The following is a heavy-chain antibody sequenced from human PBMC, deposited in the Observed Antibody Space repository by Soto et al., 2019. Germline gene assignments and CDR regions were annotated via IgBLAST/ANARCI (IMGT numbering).Heavy chain of an antibody. V-gene: IGHV3-74*01. CDR2: IKSDGSST. D-gene: IGHD3-16*01. Sequence: GGSLRLSCAASGFTFSSYWMHWVRQAPGKGLVWVSRIKSDGSSTTYADSVKGRFTISRDNAKNTLYLQMNSLRAEDTAVCYCAGGYDANYWGQGTLVTVSS. CDR1: GFTFSSYW. J-gene: IGHJ4*02. CDR3: AGGYDANY.